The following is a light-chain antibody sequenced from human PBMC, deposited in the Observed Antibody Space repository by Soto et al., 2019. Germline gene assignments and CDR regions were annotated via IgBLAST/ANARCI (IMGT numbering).Light chain of an antibody. CDR2: GES. Sequence: DIEMTQSPPSLSASLGDRVTITCRASQSISTYLNWYQQKPGRAPDLLIYGESSLQSGVPSRFTGSGSETHFTLTISSLQPEDFAIYHCQQSYITPWTFGQGTKVEI. CDR3: QQSYITPWT. CDR1: QSISTY. V-gene: IGKV1-39*01. J-gene: IGKJ1*01.